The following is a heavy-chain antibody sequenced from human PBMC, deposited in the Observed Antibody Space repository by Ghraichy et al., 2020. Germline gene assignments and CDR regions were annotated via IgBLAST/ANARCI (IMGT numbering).Heavy chain of an antibody. Sequence: SGPTLVKPTQTLTLTCTFSGFSLSTSGVGVGWIRQPPGKALEWLALIYWDDDKRYSPSLKSRLTITKDTSKNQVVLTMTNMDPVDTATYYCAHRAANMATKTFDWFDPWGQGTLVTVSS. CDR3: AHRAANMATKTFDWFDP. CDR2: IYWDDDK. V-gene: IGHV2-5*02. J-gene: IGHJ5*02. D-gene: IGHD5-24*01. CDR1: GFSLSTSGVG.